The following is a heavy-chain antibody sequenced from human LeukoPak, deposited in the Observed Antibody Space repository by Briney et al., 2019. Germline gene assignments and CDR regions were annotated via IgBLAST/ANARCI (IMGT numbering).Heavy chain of an antibody. J-gene: IGHJ6*03. CDR3: ARLSYGGNTGGYYYYMDV. CDR1: GGSISSYY. D-gene: IGHD4-23*01. Sequence: PSETLSLTCTVSGGSISSYYWSWIRQPPGKGLEWIGYIYYSGSTNYNPSLKSRVTISVDTSKNQFSLKLSSVTAADTAVYYCARLSYGGNTGGYYYYMDVWGKGTTVTISS. CDR2: IYYSGST. V-gene: IGHV4-59*12.